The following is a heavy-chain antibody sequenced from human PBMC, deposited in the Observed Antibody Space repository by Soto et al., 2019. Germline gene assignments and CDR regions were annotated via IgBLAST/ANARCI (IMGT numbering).Heavy chain of an antibody. CDR1: GFTFTSSA. CDR2: IVVGSGNT. D-gene: IGHD2-2*02. J-gene: IGHJ6*02. V-gene: IGHV1-58*01. CDR3: AADSLYCSSTSCYIHYYYGMDV. Sequence: VKVSCKASGFTFTSSAVQWVRQARGQRLEWIGWIVVGSGNTNYAQKFQERVTITRDMSTSTAYMELSSLRSEDTAVYYCAADSLYCSSTSCYIHYYYGMDVWGQGTTVTVSS.